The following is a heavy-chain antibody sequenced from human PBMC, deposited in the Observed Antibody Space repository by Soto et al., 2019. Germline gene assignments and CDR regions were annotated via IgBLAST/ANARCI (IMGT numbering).Heavy chain of an antibody. Sequence: QVQLVQSGAEVKKPGASVKVSCKASGYTFTSYAMHWVRQAPGQRLEWMGWINAGNGNTKHSQKFQGRVTITRDTSASTAYMELSSLRSEDTAVYYCARSSGYYIIDYWGQGTLVTVSS. CDR2: INAGNGNT. V-gene: IGHV1-3*01. CDR1: GYTFTSYA. J-gene: IGHJ4*02. CDR3: ARSSGYYIIDY. D-gene: IGHD3-22*01.